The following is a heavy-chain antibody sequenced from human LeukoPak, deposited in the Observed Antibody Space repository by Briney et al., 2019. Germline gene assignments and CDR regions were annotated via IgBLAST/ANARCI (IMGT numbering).Heavy chain of an antibody. Sequence: GGSLRLSCAASGFIFDDYTMHWVRQAPGKGLEWVSIISWIGRSTYYVDSVKGRFTISRDNSKKTLYLQMNSLRTEDTALYYCARSFGAIGPGEDSPDYWGQGTLVTVSS. CDR1: GFIFDDYT. J-gene: IGHJ4*02. CDR3: ARSFGAIGPGEDSPDY. V-gene: IGHV3-43*01. CDR2: ISWIGRST. D-gene: IGHD3-16*01.